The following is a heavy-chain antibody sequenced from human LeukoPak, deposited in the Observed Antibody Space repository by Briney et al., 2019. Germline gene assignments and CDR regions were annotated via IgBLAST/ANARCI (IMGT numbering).Heavy chain of an antibody. CDR3: ARLPGKRAIDF. D-gene: IGHD1-14*01. J-gene: IGHJ4*02. CDR1: GGSFSGYY. V-gene: IGHV4-34*01. CDR2: INHSGST. Sequence: SETLSLTCAVYGGSFSGYYWSWIRQPPGKGLEWIGEINHSGSTNYNPSLKSRVTISVDTSKNQFSLKLSSVTAADTAVYYCARLPGKRAIDFWGQGTLVTVS.